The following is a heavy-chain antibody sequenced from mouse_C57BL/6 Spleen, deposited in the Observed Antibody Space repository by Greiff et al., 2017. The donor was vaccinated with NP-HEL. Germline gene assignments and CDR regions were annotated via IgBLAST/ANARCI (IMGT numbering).Heavy chain of an antibody. CDR1: GFTFSDYY. CDR3: ATAAWFAY. CDR2: INYDGSST. Sequence: EVMLVESEGGLVQPGSSMKLSCTASGFTFSDYYMAWVRQVPEKGLEWVANINYDGSSTYYLDSLKSRFIISRDNAKNILYLQMSSLKSEDTATYYCATAAWFAYWGQGTLVTVSA. J-gene: IGHJ3*01. V-gene: IGHV5-16*01.